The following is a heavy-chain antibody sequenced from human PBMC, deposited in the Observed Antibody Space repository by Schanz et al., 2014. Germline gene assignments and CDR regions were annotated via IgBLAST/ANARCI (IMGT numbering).Heavy chain of an antibody. Sequence: VQLVESGGGVVQPGRSLRLSCAASGFTVRSYAMHWVRQAPGKGLEWVSSISNGGGYIYYADSVKGRFTISRDNAKNSVYLQMHSLRAEDTALYYCARDRDAGGYDSWGQGTLVTVSS. CDR2: ISNGGGYI. CDR3: ARDRDAGGYDS. D-gene: IGHD2-8*02. CDR1: GFTVRSYA. J-gene: IGHJ5*01. V-gene: IGHV3-21*01.